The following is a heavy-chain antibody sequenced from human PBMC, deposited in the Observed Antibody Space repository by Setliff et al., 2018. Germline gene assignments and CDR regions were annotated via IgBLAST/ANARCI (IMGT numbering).Heavy chain of an antibody. D-gene: IGHD6-19*01. J-gene: IGHJ4*02. V-gene: IGHV4-39*01. CDR2: MYDSGST. CDR1: GGSISSSSYY. Sequence: KSSETLSLTCTVSGGSISSSSYYWGWIRQPPGKGLEWIGSMYDSGSTYYNPSLKSRVTISVDTSKTQFSLKLSSVTAADTAVYYCARRQGDGSGWSTKHYFDYWGQGTLVTVSS. CDR3: ARRQGDGSGWSTKHYFDY.